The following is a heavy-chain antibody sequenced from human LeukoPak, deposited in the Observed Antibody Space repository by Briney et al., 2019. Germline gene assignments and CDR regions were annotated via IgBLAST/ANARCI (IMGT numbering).Heavy chain of an antibody. D-gene: IGHD3-10*01. CDR3: ARHPIPSNVLPTNAFDI. CDR2: ISAYNGNT. Sequence: ASVKVSCKASGYTFTSYGISWVRQAPGQGLEWMGWISAYNGNTNYAQKLQGRVTMTTDTSTSTAYMELRSLRSDDTAVYYCARHPIPSNVLPTNAFDIWGQGTMVTVSS. V-gene: IGHV1-18*01. J-gene: IGHJ3*02. CDR1: GYTFTSYG.